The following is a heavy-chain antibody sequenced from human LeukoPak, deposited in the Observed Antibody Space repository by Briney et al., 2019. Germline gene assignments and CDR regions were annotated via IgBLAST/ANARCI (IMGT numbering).Heavy chain of an antibody. J-gene: IGHJ3*02. Sequence: PGGSLRLSCTSSEITFSRYWMSWVRQAPGKGLEWVANIKQDGGEKYYVDSLKGRSTIYRDNAKNSLYLQMNSLRAEDTAVYYCATSQTTGGRYGNAFDIWDQGTMVSVSS. D-gene: IGHD6-19*01. V-gene: IGHV3-7*01. CDR3: ATSQTTGGRYGNAFDI. CDR1: EITFSRYW. CDR2: IKQDGGEK.